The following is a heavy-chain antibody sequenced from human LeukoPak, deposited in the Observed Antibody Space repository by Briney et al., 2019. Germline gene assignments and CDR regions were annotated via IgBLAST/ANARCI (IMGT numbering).Heavy chain of an antibody. J-gene: IGHJ6*03. D-gene: IGHD2-8*01. Sequence: PGGSLRLSCAASGFTFSGSAMHWVRQASGKGLEWVGRIRSKANSYETAYAASVKGRFTISRDDSKNTAYLQMNSLKTEDTAVYYCTLPRGYCTNGVCPNYYYYYMDVWGKGTTVTVSS. CDR1: GFTFSGSA. CDR2: IRSKANSYET. CDR3: TLPRGYCTNGVCPNYYYYYMDV. V-gene: IGHV3-73*01.